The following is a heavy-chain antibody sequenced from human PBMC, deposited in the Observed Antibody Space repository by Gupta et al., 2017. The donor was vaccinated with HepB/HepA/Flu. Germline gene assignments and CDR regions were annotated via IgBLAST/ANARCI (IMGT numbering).Heavy chain of an antibody. CDR1: GFTFSSYW. D-gene: IGHD2-8*01. CDR2: IKKDGSEK. CDR3: ARAATATKGVHEFKD. J-gene: IGHJ1*01. V-gene: IGHV3-7*01. Sequence: EVQLVESGGGLVQPGGSLRLSCAASGFTFSSYWMTWVRQAPGNGLEGGANIKKDGSEKNYGDAGKCRVTISRDKAKNSRVMQMLRMRAEAKAMYYFARAATATKGVHEFKDGGQGTMVTVSS.